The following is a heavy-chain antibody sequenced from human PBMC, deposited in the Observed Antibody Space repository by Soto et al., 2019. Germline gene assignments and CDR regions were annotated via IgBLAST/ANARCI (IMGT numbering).Heavy chain of an antibody. CDR3: ARRTYAGLDV. CDR1: GGSISSTNW. J-gene: IGHJ6*02. V-gene: IGHV4-4*03. Sequence: QVQLQESGPGLVKPPGTLSLTCAVFGGSISSTNWWTWVRQPPGKGLEWIGEIYHSGSTNYNPSLNSRVTISVDKSKTQVSLQLSFVTAADTAVYYCARRTYAGLDVWGQGTTVTVSS. D-gene: IGHD3-16*01. CDR2: IYHSGST.